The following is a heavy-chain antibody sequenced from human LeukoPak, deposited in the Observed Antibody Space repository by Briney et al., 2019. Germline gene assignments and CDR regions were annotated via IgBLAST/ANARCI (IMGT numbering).Heavy chain of an antibody. J-gene: IGHJ5*02. CDR2: ISSSSSYI. D-gene: IGHD4-17*01. Sequence: GGSLRLSCAASGFTFSSYSMNWVRQAPGKGLEWVSSISSSSSYIYYADSVKGRFTISRDNAKNSLYLQMNSLRAEDTAVYYCARVVTSTVTNWFDPWGQGTLVTVSS. CDR3: ARVVTSTVTNWFDP. CDR1: GFTFSSYS. V-gene: IGHV3-21*01.